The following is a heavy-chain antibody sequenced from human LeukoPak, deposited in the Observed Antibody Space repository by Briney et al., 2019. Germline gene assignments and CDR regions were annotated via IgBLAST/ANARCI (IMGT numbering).Heavy chain of an antibody. Sequence: GESLKISCKTSGYSFTTYWIGWVRQMPGKGLEWMGIIYPGDSDTRYSPSFQGQVTISADKSLSTAYLQWSRLKASDAAMYYCARQTVGVTNAASAFDIWGQGTMVTVSS. CDR2: IYPGDSDT. V-gene: IGHV5-51*01. J-gene: IGHJ3*02. CDR1: GYSFTTYW. D-gene: IGHD1-26*01. CDR3: ARQTVGVTNAASAFDI.